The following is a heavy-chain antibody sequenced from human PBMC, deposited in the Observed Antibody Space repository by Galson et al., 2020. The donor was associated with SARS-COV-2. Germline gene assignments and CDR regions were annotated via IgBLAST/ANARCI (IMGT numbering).Heavy chain of an antibody. J-gene: IGHJ2*01. D-gene: IGHD3-10*01. V-gene: IGHV4-39*07. CDR1: GGSISSNIYY. CDR3: ATEPENVYHAITRNRENWYFDL. CDR2: IYHTGTT. Sequence: SETLSLTCTVSGGSISSNIYYWSWIRQPPGKGLDWIGTIYHTGTTYHKPSLKSRITMSVDTSKNQFSLKLNSVTAADTAVYYCATEPENVYHAITRNRENWYFDLWGRGTLVTVSS.